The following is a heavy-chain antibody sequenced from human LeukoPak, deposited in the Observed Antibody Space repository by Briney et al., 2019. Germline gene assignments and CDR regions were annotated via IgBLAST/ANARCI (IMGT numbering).Heavy chain of an antibody. Sequence: PGGSLRLSCAASGFTVSSNYMSWVRQAPGKGLVWVSRINSDGSSTSYADSVKGRFTISRDNAKNTLYLQMNSLRAEDTAVYYCARDRLRGPSNYMDVWGKGTTVTISS. CDR3: ARDRLRGPSNYMDV. V-gene: IGHV3-74*01. CDR2: INSDGSST. J-gene: IGHJ6*03. CDR1: GFTVSSNY. D-gene: IGHD4-11*01.